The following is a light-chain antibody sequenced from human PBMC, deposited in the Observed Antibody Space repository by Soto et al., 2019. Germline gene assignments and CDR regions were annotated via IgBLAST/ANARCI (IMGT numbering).Light chain of an antibody. V-gene: IGKV1-27*01. Sequence: IQLTQSPSSLSASVGDRVTITCRASQGISSYLAWYQQKPGKVPKLLIYAASTLQSGVPSRFSGSGSGTDFTLTISRLEPEDFAVYYCQQYNNWPPWTFGQGTKVDI. CDR1: QGISSY. CDR3: QQYNNWPPWT. CDR2: AAS. J-gene: IGKJ1*01.